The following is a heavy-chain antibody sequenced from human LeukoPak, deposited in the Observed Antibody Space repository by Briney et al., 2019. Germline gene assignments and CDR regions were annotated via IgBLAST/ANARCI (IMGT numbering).Heavy chain of an antibody. CDR3: ARDVRDYDILTGYYKVEYFQH. CDR2: INPNSGGT. CDR1: GYTFTGYY. J-gene: IGHJ1*01. Sequence: ASVKVSCKASGYTFTGYYMHWVRQAPGQGLEWMGWINPNSGGTNYAQKFQGRVTMTRDTSISTAYMELSRLRSDDTAVYYCARDVRDYDILTGYYKVEYFQHWGQGTLVTVSS. V-gene: IGHV1-2*02. D-gene: IGHD3-9*01.